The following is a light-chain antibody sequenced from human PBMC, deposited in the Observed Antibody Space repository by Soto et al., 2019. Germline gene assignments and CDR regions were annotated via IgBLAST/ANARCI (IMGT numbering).Light chain of an antibody. CDR1: HNVYSKY. V-gene: IGKV3-20*01. J-gene: IGKJ5*01. Sequence: EIELTQSLGTLSLSPGERATLSCRASHNVYSKYLPWYQQKPGQAPRLLIFGTSSSASAIPDKFSVSGSGTDFTLTISRLGPEDFAVYYCQHHGGSPITFAQGTRLEIK. CDR3: QHHGGSPIT. CDR2: GTS.